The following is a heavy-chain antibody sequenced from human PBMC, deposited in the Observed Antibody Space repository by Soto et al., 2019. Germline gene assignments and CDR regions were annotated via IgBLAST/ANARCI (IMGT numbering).Heavy chain of an antibody. CDR3: ARDRGGDWCGATGCSTWWLDP. CDR1: GYTFTSYY. V-gene: IGHV1-46*01. Sequence: QVQLVQSGAEVKKPGASVKVSCKASGYTFTSYYMHWVRQAPGQGLEWMGVIIPSGGSTSYAQKCQGRVTMTRDTSTSTVHMDLSRLRSDDTAVYYCARDRGGDWCGATGCSTWWLDPWGQGTLVTVSS. D-gene: IGHD2-2*02. CDR2: IIPSGGST. J-gene: IGHJ5*02.